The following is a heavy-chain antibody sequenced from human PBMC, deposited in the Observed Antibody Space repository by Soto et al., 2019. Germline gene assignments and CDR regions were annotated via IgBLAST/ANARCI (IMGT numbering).Heavy chain of an antibody. Sequence: QVQLQESGPGLVKPSQTLSLTCTVSGGSISSGGYYWSWIRQHPGKGLEWIGYIYYSGSTYYNPSLKSRVTISVDTSKNQFSLKLSSVTAADTAVYYCARVSSGSYYKNYGMDVWGQGTTVTVSS. J-gene: IGHJ6*02. V-gene: IGHV4-31*03. D-gene: IGHD3-10*01. CDR1: GGSISSGGYY. CDR3: ARVSSGSYYKNYGMDV. CDR2: IYYSGST.